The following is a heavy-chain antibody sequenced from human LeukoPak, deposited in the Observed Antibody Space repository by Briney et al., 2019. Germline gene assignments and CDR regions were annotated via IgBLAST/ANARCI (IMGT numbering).Heavy chain of an antibody. D-gene: IGHD6-13*01. Sequence: SQTLSLTCTVSGASISSGNYYWSWIRQPAGKGLEWIGRIYTSGSTNYNPSLKSRVTISVDTSKNQFSLKLSSVTAADTAVYYCARSGIAAAGYYYYGLDVWGQGTTVTVSS. CDR1: GASISSGNYY. V-gene: IGHV4-61*02. CDR3: ARSGIAAAGYYYYGLDV. CDR2: IYTSGST. J-gene: IGHJ6*02.